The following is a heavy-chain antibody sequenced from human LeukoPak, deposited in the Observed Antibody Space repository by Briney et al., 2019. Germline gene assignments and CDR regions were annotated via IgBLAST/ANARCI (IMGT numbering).Heavy chain of an antibody. V-gene: IGHV3-21*01. J-gene: IGHJ6*03. Sequence: GGSLRLSCAASGFTFSSYWMSWVRQAPGKGLEWVSSISSSSSYIYYADSVKGRFTISRDNAKNSLYLQMNSLRAEDTAVYYCAKGATKPSSQLPLYYYYYMDVWGKGTTVTVSS. D-gene: IGHD6-13*01. CDR3: AKGATKPSSQLPLYYYYYMDV. CDR2: ISSSSSYI. CDR1: GFTFSSYW.